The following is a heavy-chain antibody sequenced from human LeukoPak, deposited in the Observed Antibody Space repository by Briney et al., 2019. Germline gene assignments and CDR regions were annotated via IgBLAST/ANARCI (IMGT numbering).Heavy chain of an antibody. CDR3: VRDEEGAAISVNYWFDP. CDR1: GFTFTSYD. J-gene: IGHJ5*02. D-gene: IGHD2-2*02. Sequence: ASVKVSCKASGFTFTSYDFNWVRQASGQGLEWIGWMNPNNGNTGYAQKFQGRVTMTRDTSISTAYMELRGLRSEDTAVYYCVRDEEGAAISVNYWFDPWGQGTLVTVSS. CDR2: MNPNNGNT. V-gene: IGHV1-8*01.